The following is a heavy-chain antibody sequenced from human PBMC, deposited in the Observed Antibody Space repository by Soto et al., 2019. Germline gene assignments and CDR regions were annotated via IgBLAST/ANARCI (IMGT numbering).Heavy chain of an antibody. J-gene: IGHJ6*02. CDR1: GGTFSSYA. CDR3: ARDSDLEYSSSPGGYYGMDV. CDR2: IIPIFGTA. Sequence: SVKVSCKASGGTFSSYAISWVRQAPGQGLEWMGGIIPIFGTANYAQKFQGRVTITADKSTSTAYMELSSLRAEDTAVYYCARDSDLEYSSSPGGYYGMDVWG. D-gene: IGHD6-6*01. V-gene: IGHV1-69*06.